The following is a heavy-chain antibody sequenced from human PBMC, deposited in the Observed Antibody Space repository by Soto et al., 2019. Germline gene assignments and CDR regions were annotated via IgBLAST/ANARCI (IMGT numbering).Heavy chain of an antibody. J-gene: IGHJ5*02. CDR2: INHSGST. CDR1: GGSFSGYY. V-gene: IGHV4-34*01. D-gene: IGHD2-2*01. Sequence: SSETLSLTCAVYGGSFSGYYWSWIRQPPGKGLEWIGEINHSGSTNYNPSLKSRVTISVDTSKNQFSLKLSSVTAADTAVYYCARGLHIVVVPAANGTINWFDPWGQGTLVNVSS. CDR3: ARGLHIVVVPAANGTINWFDP.